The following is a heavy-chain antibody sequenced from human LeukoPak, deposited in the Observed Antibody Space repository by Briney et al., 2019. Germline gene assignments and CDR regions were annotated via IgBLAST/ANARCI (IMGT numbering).Heavy chain of an antibody. V-gene: IGHV4-59*01. CDR2: IYYSGST. J-gene: IGHJ6*03. CDR3: TRGSIAYYYMDV. D-gene: IGHD3-22*01. Sequence: SETLSLTCTVSVGSISSYYCSWIRQPPGKGLEWIGKIYYSGSTNYNPSLKSRVTISVDTSKNQFSLKLSSVTAADTAVYYCTRGSIAYYYMDVWGKGTTVTISS. CDR1: VGSISSYY.